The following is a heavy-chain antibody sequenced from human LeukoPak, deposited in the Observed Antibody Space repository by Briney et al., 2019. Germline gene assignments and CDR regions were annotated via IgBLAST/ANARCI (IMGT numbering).Heavy chain of an antibody. CDR3: ARASRGSSGWYPGRY. J-gene: IGHJ4*02. CDR2: IYHSGST. CDR1: GGSISSGGYS. Sequence: SETLSLTCAVSGGSISSGGYSWSWIRQPPGKGLEWIGYIYHSGSTYYNPSLKSRVTISVDRSKNQFSLKLSSVTAADTAVYYCARASRGSSGWYPGRYWGQGTLVTVSS. D-gene: IGHD6-19*01. V-gene: IGHV4-30-2*01.